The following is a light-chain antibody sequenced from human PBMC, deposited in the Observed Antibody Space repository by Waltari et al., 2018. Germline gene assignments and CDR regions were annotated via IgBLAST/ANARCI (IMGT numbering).Light chain of an antibody. Sequence: QSVVTQPPSASAPPGQRVTRTCSGSTSNIGKNTVNWYQQLPGTAPTLLVFRNDQRPSGVPDRFSASRSGTSASLAISGLQFDDEADYYCATWDDSLNGWVFGGGTRLTVL. V-gene: IGLV1-44*01. CDR3: ATWDDSLNGWV. J-gene: IGLJ3*02. CDR2: RND. CDR1: TSNIGKNT.